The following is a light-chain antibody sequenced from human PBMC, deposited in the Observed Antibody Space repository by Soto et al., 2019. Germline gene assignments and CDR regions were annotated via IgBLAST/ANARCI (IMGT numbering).Light chain of an antibody. V-gene: IGKV1-8*01. Sequence: AIRMTQSPSSLSASTGDRVTITCRASQGISSYLAWYQQKPGKAPKLLIYAASTLQSGVPSRFSGSGSVTDFTLTISCLQSEDFATYYCQQYYSYPGGTFGQGTKVEIK. CDR3: QQYYSYPGGT. CDR2: AAS. CDR1: QGISSY. J-gene: IGKJ1*01.